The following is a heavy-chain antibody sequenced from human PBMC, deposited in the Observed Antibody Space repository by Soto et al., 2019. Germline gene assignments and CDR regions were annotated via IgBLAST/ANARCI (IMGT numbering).Heavy chain of an antibody. CDR2: ISGSGGST. CDR1: GFTFSSYA. CDR3: AKGQWGYCSGGSCYSLA. V-gene: IGHV3-23*01. Sequence: GGSLRLSCAASGFTFSSYAMSWVRQAPGKGLEWVSAISGSGGSTYYADSVKGRFTISRDNSKNTLYLQMNSLRAEDTAVYYCAKGQWGYCSGGSCYSLAWGQGTLVTVSS. D-gene: IGHD2-15*01. J-gene: IGHJ4*02.